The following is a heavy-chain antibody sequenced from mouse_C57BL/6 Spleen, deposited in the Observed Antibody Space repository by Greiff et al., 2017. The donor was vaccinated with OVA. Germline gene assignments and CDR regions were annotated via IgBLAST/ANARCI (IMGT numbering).Heavy chain of an antibody. CDR2: ISSGGDYI. J-gene: IGHJ2*01. CDR1: GFTFSSYA. CDR3: TRAGVAPYFDY. Sequence: EVQLQESGEGLVKPGGSLKLSCAASGFTFSSYAMSWVRQTPEKRLEWVAYISSGGDYIYYADTVKGRFTISRDNARNTLYLQMSSLKSEDTAMYYCTRAGVAPYFDYWGQGTTLTVSS. V-gene: IGHV5-9-1*02. D-gene: IGHD1-1*01.